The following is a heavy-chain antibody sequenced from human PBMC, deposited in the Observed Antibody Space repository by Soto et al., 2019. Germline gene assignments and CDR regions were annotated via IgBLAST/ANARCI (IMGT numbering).Heavy chain of an antibody. CDR2: IYPGDSDT. CDR3: ARAGLGSSSSFDS. D-gene: IGHD6-6*01. Sequence: EVQLVQSGAEVTKPGESLKISCKASGYSFTDYWIGWVRQMPGKGLEWMGIIYPGDSDTKYSPSFQGQVTLSTDQSISPAYLQWNSLTAAATAMYYCARAGLGSSSSFDSWGQGTLVTVSS. CDR1: GYSFTDYW. J-gene: IGHJ4*02. V-gene: IGHV5-51*01.